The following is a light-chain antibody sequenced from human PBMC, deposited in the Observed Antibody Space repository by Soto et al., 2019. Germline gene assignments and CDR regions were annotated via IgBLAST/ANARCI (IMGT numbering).Light chain of an antibody. CDR2: GAS. CDR1: QVISNE. CDR3: QQYNSYWT. J-gene: IGKJ1*01. V-gene: IGKV1-16*01. Sequence: DIHMTQSPSPLSASVGDRVTITFRASQVISNELGWYQQRPGKAPKVLIYGASNLQSGVPSRFSGSASGTDFTLTISSLQPDDFATYYCQQYNSYWTFGQGTKVDIK.